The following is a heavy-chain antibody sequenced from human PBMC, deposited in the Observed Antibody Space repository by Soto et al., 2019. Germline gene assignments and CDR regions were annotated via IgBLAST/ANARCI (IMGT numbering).Heavy chain of an antibody. CDR2: IYWDDDK. CDR3: AHSPSSLVVMAPEAFDL. D-gene: IGHD3-22*01. V-gene: IGHV2-5*02. CDR1: GFSLSTSGVG. Sequence: QITLKESGPTLVKPTQTLTLTCTFSGFSLSTSGVGVGWIRQPPGKALEWLALIYWDDDKRYSPSLKSRLTITKXXPXNXXVLTMTTMDPVDTATYYCAHSPSSLVVMAPEAFDLWGQGTMVTVSS. J-gene: IGHJ3*01.